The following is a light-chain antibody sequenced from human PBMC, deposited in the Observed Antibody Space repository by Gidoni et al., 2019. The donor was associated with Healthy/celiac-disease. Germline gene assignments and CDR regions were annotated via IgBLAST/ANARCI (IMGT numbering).Light chain of an antibody. V-gene: IGKV3-20*01. CDR2: GAS. J-gene: IGKJ3*01. CDR1: QNVSSSY. CDR3: QQYGSSPEFT. Sequence: EIVLTQSPCTLSLSPGERATLSCRASQNVSSSYLAWYQQKPGQDPRLLIYGASSRATGITDRLSGSGSGTEFILTISRLEHEDFAVYYCQQYGSSPEFTFGHGTKVDIK.